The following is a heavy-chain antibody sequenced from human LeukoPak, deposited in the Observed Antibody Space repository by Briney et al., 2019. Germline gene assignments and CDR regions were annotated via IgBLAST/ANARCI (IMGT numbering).Heavy chain of an antibody. CDR2: ISTSGTGP. D-gene: IGHD3-10*01. CDR1: GFTFSSCS. V-gene: IGHV3-23*01. CDR3: ARHYYGSGTYLDS. Sequence: GGSLRLSCAASGFTFSSCSMSWVRLAPGKGLEWVSAISTSGTGPQYADSVKGRFTISRDNSRDTLFLQMNTLGAEDTAVYFCARHYYGSGTYLDSWGQGTLVTVSS. J-gene: IGHJ4*02.